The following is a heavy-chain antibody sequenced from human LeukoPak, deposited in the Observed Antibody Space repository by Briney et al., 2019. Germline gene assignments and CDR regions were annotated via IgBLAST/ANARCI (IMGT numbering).Heavy chain of an antibody. CDR1: GFTFSSYV. Sequence: PGGSLRLSCAASGFTFSSYVMSWVRQAPGKGLEWVSAISGSGGSTYYADSVKGRFTISRDNSKNTLYLQMNSLRVEDTAMYYCLREPYYYDSSDFEGQWGQGALVTVSS. J-gene: IGHJ4*02. V-gene: IGHV3-23*01. CDR3: LREPYYYDSSDFEGQ. D-gene: IGHD3-22*01. CDR2: ISGSGGST.